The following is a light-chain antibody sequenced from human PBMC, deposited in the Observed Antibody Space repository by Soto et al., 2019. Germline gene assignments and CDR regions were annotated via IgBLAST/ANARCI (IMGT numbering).Light chain of an antibody. CDR2: DAS. J-gene: IGKJ4*01. V-gene: IGKV3-15*01. Sequence: EIVMTQSPATLSVSPGDRVTLSCRASHSVDSRLAWYQQKPGQAPRLLIYDASTRATGLPARFSGSGSGTEFTLTISSLQSEDFAIYYCQHYTNSPLTFGGGTKVEIK. CDR1: HSVDSR. CDR3: QHYTNSPLT.